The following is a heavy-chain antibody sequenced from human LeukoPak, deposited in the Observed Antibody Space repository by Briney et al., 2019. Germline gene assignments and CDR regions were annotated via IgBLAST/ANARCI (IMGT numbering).Heavy chain of an antibody. D-gene: IGHD3-22*01. V-gene: IGHV1-18*01. Sequence: ASVKVSCKASGYTFSSYGMSWVRQAPGQGLEWMGWNSSYNGNTHYAQKVQGRVTMTTDTSTSTAYMEPRSLRSDDTAVYYCARYYYDSSGYNFLFFDYWGQGTLVTVSS. J-gene: IGHJ4*02. CDR2: NSSYNGNT. CDR1: GYTFSSYG. CDR3: ARYYYDSSGYNFLFFDY.